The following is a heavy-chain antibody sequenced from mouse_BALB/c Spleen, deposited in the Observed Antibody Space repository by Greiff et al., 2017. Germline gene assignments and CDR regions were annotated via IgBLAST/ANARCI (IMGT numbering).Heavy chain of an antibody. Sequence: EVQRVESGGDLVKPGGSLKLSCAASGFTFSSYGMSWVRQTPDKRLEWVATISSGGSYTYYPDSVKGRFTISRDNAKNTLYLQMSSLKSEDTAMYYCARRGYDYDVWFAYWGQGTLVTVSA. D-gene: IGHD2-4*01. V-gene: IGHV5-6*01. J-gene: IGHJ3*01. CDR2: ISSGGSYT. CDR3: ARRGYDYDVWFAY. CDR1: GFTFSSYG.